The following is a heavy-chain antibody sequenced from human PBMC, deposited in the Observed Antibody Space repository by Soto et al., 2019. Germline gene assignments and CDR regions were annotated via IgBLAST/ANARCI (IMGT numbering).Heavy chain of an antibody. D-gene: IGHD2-15*01. CDR2: ISSSSSYI. V-gene: IGHV3-21*04. CDR1: GFTFSSYS. CDR3: AKGGGGSPGNYGLDV. J-gene: IGHJ6*02. Sequence: GSLRLSCAASGFTFSSYSMNWVRQAPGKGLEWVSSISSSSSYIYYADSVKGRFTISRDNSKNTLYLQMNSLRVEDTAVYYCAKGGGGSPGNYGLDVWGQGTTVTVSS.